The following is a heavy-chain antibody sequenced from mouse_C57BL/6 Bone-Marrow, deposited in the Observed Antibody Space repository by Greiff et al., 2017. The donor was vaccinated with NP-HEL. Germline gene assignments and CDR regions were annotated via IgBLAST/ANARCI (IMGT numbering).Heavy chain of an antibody. CDR2: IWSGGST. CDR1: GFSLTSYG. J-gene: IGHJ3*01. V-gene: IGHV2-2*01. D-gene: IGHD3-2*02. CDR3: ARRGGPTAQASWFAY. Sequence: VKLQESGPGLVQPSQSLSITCTVSGFSLTSYGVHWVRQSPGKGLEWLGVIWSGGSTDYNAAFISRLSISKDNSKSQVFFKMNSLQADDTAIYYCARRGGPTAQASWFAYWGQGTLVTVSA.